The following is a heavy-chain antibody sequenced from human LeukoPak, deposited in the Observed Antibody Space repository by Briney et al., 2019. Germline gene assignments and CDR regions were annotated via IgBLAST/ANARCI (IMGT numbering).Heavy chain of an antibody. Sequence: GGSLRLSCAASGFTFSSYWMSWVRQAPGKGLEWVANINQDGSEKYYVDSVKGRFTISRDNAKNSLYLQMSSLRAEDTAVYYCAREGIATNYYMDVWGKGTTVTVSS. CDR1: GFTFSSYW. CDR2: INQDGSEK. CDR3: AREGIATNYYMDV. D-gene: IGHD6-13*01. J-gene: IGHJ6*03. V-gene: IGHV3-7*01.